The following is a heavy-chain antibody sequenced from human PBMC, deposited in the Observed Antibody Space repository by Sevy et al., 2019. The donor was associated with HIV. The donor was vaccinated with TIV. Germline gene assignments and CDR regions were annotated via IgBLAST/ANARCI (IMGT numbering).Heavy chain of an antibody. CDR2: ISSSGSSI. J-gene: IGHJ5*02. CDR1: GFTFSSYD. V-gene: IGHV3-48*03. CDR3: TRNGGAFDNGFDP. D-gene: IGHD2-8*01. Sequence: GGSLRLSCTASGFTFSSYDMNWVPQAPGKGLEWVSKISSSGSSIYYADSVKGRFTISRDNAKNSLNLQMNSLRAEDTAVYYCTRNGGAFDNGFDPWGQGTLVTVSS.